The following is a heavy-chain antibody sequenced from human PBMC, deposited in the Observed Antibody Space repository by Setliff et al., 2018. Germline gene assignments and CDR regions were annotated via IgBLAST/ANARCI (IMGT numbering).Heavy chain of an antibody. J-gene: IGHJ4*02. Sequence: ASVKVSCKASGYTFTSYDINWVRQATGQGLEWMGWMNPNSGNTGYAQKFQGRVTMTRNTSISTAYMELSSLRSEDTAVYYCASRATYYNFWSGYYLYWGQGTLVTVSS. D-gene: IGHD3-3*01. CDR1: GYTFTSYD. V-gene: IGHV1-8*02. CDR2: MNPNSGNT. CDR3: ASRATYYNFWSGYYLY.